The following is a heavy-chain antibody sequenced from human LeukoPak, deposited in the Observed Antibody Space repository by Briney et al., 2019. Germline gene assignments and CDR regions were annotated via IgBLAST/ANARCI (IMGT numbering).Heavy chain of an antibody. V-gene: IGHV3-48*01. D-gene: IGHD4-17*01. CDR3: ARDRLHYGEYEKTFDY. CDR1: GFTFSSYS. CDR2: ITFSSSII. Sequence: PGRSLRLSCAASGFTFSSYSMNWVRQAPGKGLEWVSYITFSSSIIYYAGSVKGRFTISRDNAKKSLYLQMNSLRAEDTAVYYCARDRLHYGEYEKTFDYWGQGTLVSVSS. J-gene: IGHJ4*02.